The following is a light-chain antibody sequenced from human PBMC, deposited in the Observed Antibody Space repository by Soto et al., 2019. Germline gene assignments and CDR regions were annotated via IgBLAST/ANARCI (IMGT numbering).Light chain of an antibody. J-gene: IGKJ5*01. CDR2: DIS. CDR3: QQRSNWPPLIT. Sequence: EIVLTQSPGTLSLSPGDGATLSCRTSQSVTSYLAWYQQKPGQAPRLLIYDISKRATGIPDRFSGSGSGTDFTLTISSLQPEDFAVYYCQQRSNWPPLITFGQGTRLE. CDR1: QSVTSY. V-gene: IGKV3-11*01.